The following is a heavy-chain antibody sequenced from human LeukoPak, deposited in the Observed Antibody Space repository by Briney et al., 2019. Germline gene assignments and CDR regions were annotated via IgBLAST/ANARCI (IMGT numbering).Heavy chain of an antibody. J-gene: IGHJ5*02. V-gene: IGHV4-31*03. CDR3: ARGLLGYCSSTSCLGWFDP. CDR2: IYYSGST. CDR1: GGSISSGGYC. Sequence: SQTLSLTCTVSGGSISSGGYCWSWIRQHPGKGLEWIAYIYYSGSTYYNPSLKSRVTISVDTSKNQFSLKLSSVTAADTAVYYCARGLLGYCSSTSCLGWFDPWGQGTLVTVSS. D-gene: IGHD2-2*01.